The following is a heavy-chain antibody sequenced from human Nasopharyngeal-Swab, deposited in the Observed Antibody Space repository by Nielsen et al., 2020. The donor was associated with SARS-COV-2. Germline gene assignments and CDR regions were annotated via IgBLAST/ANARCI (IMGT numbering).Heavy chain of an antibody. CDR1: GGSFSGHQ. CDR3: ARGLSGIVPAPILGLGPYYYYYYMDV. Sequence: SETLSLTCAVYGGSFSGHQWSWVRQPPGKGLEWIGEVSHSGSTNYNPSLKSRVTLSVDTSMNQFSLELSSVTAADTAVYYCARGLSGIVPAPILGLGPYYYYYYMDVWGKGTTVTVSS. CDR2: VSHSGST. J-gene: IGHJ6*03. D-gene: IGHD2-2*01. V-gene: IGHV4-34*01.